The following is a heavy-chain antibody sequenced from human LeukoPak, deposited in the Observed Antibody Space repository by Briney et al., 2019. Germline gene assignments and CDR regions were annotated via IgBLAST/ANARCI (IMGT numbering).Heavy chain of an antibody. CDR2: INTDGSST. CDR3: AQEGHYYGSSSGLH. CDR1: GFTFSSYW. J-gene: IGHJ4*02. V-gene: IGHV3-74*01. Sequence: GGSLRLSCAASGFTFSSYWMHWVRQAPGKGLVWVSRINTDGSSTSYADSVKGRFTISRDNAKNTLYLQMNTLRAEDTAVYYCAQEGHYYGSSSGLHWGQGTLVTVSS. D-gene: IGHD3-10*01.